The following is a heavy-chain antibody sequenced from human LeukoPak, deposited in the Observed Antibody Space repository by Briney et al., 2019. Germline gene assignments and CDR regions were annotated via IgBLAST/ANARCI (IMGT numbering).Heavy chain of an antibody. V-gene: IGHV1-46*01. Sequence: ASVKVSCKASGYTFTSYYMHWVRQAPGQGLEWMGIINPSGGSTNYAQKFQGRVTMTRDTSTSTVYMELSSLRSEDTAVYYCARAGRIAARPTPAPFDYWGQGTLVTVSS. J-gene: IGHJ4*02. CDR2: INPSGGST. CDR1: GYTFTSYY. CDR3: ARAGRIAARPTPAPFDY. D-gene: IGHD6-6*01.